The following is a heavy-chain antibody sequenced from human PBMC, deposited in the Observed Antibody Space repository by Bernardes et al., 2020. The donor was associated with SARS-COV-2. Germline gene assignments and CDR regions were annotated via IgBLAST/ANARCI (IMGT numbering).Heavy chain of an antibody. CDR1: GYTFTGYY. V-gene: IGHV1-2*02. Sequence: ASVKVSCKASGYTFTGYYMHWVRQAPGQGLEWMGWINPNSGGTNYAQKFQGRVTMTRDTSISTAYMELSRLRSDDTAVYYCATSYCGGDCYPDYYYYYGMDVWGQGTTVTVSS. D-gene: IGHD2-21*02. J-gene: IGHJ6*02. CDR3: ATSYCGGDCYPDYYYYYGMDV. CDR2: INPNSGGT.